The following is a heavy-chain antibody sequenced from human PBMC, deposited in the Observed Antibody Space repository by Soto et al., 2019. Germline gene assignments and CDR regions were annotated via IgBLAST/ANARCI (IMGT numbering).Heavy chain of an antibody. J-gene: IGHJ5*02. V-gene: IGHV3-23*01. D-gene: IGHD3-3*01. CDR3: AKDSFGFEVNWFDP. Sequence: LRLSCAASGFTFSSYAMSWVRQAPGKGLEWVSAISGSGGSTYYADSVKGRFTISRDNSKNTLYLQMNSLRAEDTAVYYCAKDSFGFEVNWFDPWGQGTPVTVSS. CDR1: GFTFSSYA. CDR2: ISGSGGST.